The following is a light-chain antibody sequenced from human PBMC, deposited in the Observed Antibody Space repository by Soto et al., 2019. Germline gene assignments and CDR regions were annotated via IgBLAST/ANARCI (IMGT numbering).Light chain of an antibody. V-gene: IGKV3-11*01. CDR3: QQRVNWPHT. Sequence: ETVLTQSPARLSLSPGERATLSCRAGQSVSDDLAWYQQKPGQHPRLLFFDASNRVTGVPARFSAGGSGTDFTLIISNLEPEDFAVYYCQQRVNWPHTFGGGTKVDIK. CDR2: DAS. CDR1: QSVSDD. J-gene: IGKJ4*01.